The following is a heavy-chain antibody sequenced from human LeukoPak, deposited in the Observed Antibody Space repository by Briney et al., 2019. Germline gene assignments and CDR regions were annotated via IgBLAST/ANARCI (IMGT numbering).Heavy chain of an antibody. CDR3: ARWWDDGSGYSYLYGMDV. CDR1: GYTFTSYY. CDR2: IIPSGGST. Sequence: GASVKVSCKASGYTFTSYYMHWVRQAPGQGLEWMGIIIPSGGSTSYAQKFQGRVTMTRDTSTSTVYMELSSLRSEDTAVYYCARWWDDGSGYSYLYGMDVWGQGNTVTVSS. J-gene: IGHJ6*02. V-gene: IGHV1-46*01. D-gene: IGHD3-22*01.